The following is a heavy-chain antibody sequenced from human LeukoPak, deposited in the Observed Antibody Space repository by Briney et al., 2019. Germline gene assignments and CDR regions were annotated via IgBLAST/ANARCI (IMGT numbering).Heavy chain of an antibody. J-gene: IGHJ3*01. Sequence: PGGPLRLSCAASGFTFNNAWMNWVRQAPGKGLEWVGHIKSKTDGGTADYAAPVKGRFTISRDDSKNTLYLQMNSLKPEDTAVYYCTTLSYPDAFNFWGQGTMVTVSS. CDR1: GFTFNNAW. V-gene: IGHV3-15*01. CDR2: IKSKTDGGTA. CDR3: TTLSYPDAFNF. D-gene: IGHD3-16*01.